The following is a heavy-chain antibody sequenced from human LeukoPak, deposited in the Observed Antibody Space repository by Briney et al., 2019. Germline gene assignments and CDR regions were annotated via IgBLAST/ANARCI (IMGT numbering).Heavy chain of an antibody. D-gene: IGHD5-24*01. CDR3: ARASRDGYNQNFDH. CDR1: GYSFSSYW. V-gene: IGHV5-51*01. Sequence: KFGESLKISCKGLGYSFSSYWNAWVRQRPGEGLEWMGIIYPGGSETRYDPSFQGQVTISADSSTSTAYLQWSTLRASDTAMYYCARASRDGYNQNFDHWGQGTLVTVSS. CDR2: IYPGGSET. J-gene: IGHJ4*02.